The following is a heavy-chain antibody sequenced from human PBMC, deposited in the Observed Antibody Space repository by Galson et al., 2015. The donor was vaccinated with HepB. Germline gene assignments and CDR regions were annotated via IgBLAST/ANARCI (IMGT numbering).Heavy chain of an antibody. CDR3: ARVEDSAWFDY. CDR2: TYYRSKWYS. J-gene: IGHJ4*02. D-gene: IGHD1-26*01. Sequence: CAISGDSVSSNSAAWTWIRQSPSRGLEWLGRTYYRSKWYSDYAVSVKSRITINPDTSKNQFSLQLNSVTPEDTAVYYCARVEDSAWFDYWGQGTLVTVSS. V-gene: IGHV6-1*01. CDR1: GDSVSSNSAA.